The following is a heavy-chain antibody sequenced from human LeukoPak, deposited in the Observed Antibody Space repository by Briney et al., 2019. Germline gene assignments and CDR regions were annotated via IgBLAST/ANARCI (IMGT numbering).Heavy chain of an antibody. CDR1: GLTPANYG. D-gene: IGHD2-21*02. CDR3: ARDLTASSYSLDY. J-gene: IGHJ4*02. CDR2: IDWSGESK. V-gene: IGHV3-20*04. Sequence: GGSLRLSCAASGLTPANYGMSWVRQAPGKGLEWVSGIDWSGESKGYADSVKGRFTISRDNAANVLYLQMNGLRAEDTALYCCARDLTASSYSLDYWGRGTLVTVSS.